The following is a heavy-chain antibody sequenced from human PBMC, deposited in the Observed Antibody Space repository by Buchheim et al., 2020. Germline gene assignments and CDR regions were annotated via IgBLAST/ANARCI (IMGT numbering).Heavy chain of an antibody. J-gene: IGHJ4*02. D-gene: IGHD1-26*01. CDR3: AREGAGSFDY. CDR2: VNSDVSST. Sequence: EVQLVESGGGLVQPGGSLRLSCAASGFSFSSYWMHWVRQAPGKGLVWVARVNSDVSSTSYADSVKGRFTISRDSAKNMLYLQMNSLRAEDTAVYYCAREGAGSFDYWGQGTL. V-gene: IGHV3-74*01. CDR1: GFSFSSYW.